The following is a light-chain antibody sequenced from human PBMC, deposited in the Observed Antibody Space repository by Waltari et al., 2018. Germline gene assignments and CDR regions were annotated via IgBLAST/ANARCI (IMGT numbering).Light chain of an antibody. CDR1: SSDVGGYNY. Sequence: QSALTQPASVSGSPGQSITISCTGTSSDVGGYNYVSWYQQHPGKAPKLMIYDVSKRPAGVADRFSGSRAGNTASLTISGVQAEDEADYYCSSYTSSSLGVFGGGTKLTVL. CDR2: DVS. V-gene: IGLV2-14*01. J-gene: IGLJ2*01. CDR3: SSYTSSSLGV.